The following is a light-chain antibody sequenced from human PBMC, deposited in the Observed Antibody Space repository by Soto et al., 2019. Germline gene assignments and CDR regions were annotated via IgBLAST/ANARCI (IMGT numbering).Light chain of an antibody. Sequence: EIVLTQSPATLSLSPGERATLSCRASQSVSSYLAWYQQKPGQAPRLLIYDASNRATGIPARFSGSGSGTDFTLTISSLEPEDFAVYYCQQRSNFRGLTFGGGTKVEIK. V-gene: IGKV3-11*01. CDR3: QQRSNFRGLT. CDR1: QSVSSY. J-gene: IGKJ4*01. CDR2: DAS.